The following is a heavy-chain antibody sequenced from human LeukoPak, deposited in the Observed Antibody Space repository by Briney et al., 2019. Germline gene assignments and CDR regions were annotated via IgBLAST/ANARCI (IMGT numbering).Heavy chain of an antibody. V-gene: IGHV4-34*01. CDR3: ARGMYYYYYYMDV. J-gene: IGHJ6*03. Sequence: SETLSLTCAVYGGSFSGYYWSWIRQPPGKGLEWIGEINHSGSTNYNPSLKSRVTISVDTSKNQFSLKLSSVTAADTAVYYCARGMYYYYYYMDVWGKGTTVTVSS. CDR2: INHSGST. CDR1: GGSFSGYY.